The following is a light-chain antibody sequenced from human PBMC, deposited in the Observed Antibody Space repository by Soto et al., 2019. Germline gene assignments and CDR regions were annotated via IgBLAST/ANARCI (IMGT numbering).Light chain of an antibody. CDR3: LQDYNYPPT. J-gene: IGKJ1*01. Sequence: DIQMTQSPSSLSASVGDRVTITCRASQSISSYLNWYQQKPGKAPKLLIYAASSLQSGVPSRFSGGGSGTDFTLTISSLQPEDFATYYCLQDYNYPPTFGQGTKVDI. CDR2: AAS. V-gene: IGKV1-39*01. CDR1: QSISSY.